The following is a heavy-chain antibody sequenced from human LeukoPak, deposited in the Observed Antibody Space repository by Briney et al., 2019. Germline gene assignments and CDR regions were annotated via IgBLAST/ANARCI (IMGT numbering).Heavy chain of an antibody. CDR1: GYTFTNYY. CDR3: ARDRSADNSGSYYFDY. J-gene: IGHJ4*02. D-gene: IGHD1-26*01. Sequence: ASVKVSCKASGYTFTNYYIHWVRQAPGQGLGWMGIINPSGGSTSYAQKFQGRVTMTRDTSTSTVYMELSSLRSEDTAVYYCARDRSADNSGSYYFDYWGQGTLVTVSS. CDR2: INPSGGST. V-gene: IGHV1-46*01.